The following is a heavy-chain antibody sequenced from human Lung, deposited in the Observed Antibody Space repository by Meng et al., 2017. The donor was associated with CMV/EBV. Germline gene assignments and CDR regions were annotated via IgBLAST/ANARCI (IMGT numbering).Heavy chain of an antibody. Sequence: GGSXRLXCAASGFTFSSYAMHWVRQAPGKGLEWVANIRFDGTNKYYADSVKGRFTISRDNSKNTLYLQMNSLRAEDTAVYYCAKRGDRSGTYAMDVWGQGXTVTVSS. CDR3: AKRGDRSGTYAMDV. CDR2: IRFDGTNK. D-gene: IGHD3-22*01. V-gene: IGHV3-30*02. CDR1: GFTFSSYA. J-gene: IGHJ6*02.